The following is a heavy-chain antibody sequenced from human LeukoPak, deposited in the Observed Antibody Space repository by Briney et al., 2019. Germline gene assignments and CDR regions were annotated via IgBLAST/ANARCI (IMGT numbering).Heavy chain of an antibody. CDR3: ARDNPPDY. CDR2: IKQDGSEK. V-gene: IGHV3-7*03. Sequence: ETLSLTCTVSGGSISSYYWSWVRQAPGKGLEWVANIKQDGSEKSYVESVRGRFTISRDNAKNSLYLQLNSLRAEDTALYYCARDNPPDYWGQGTLVTVSS. CDR1: GGSISSYY. J-gene: IGHJ4*02.